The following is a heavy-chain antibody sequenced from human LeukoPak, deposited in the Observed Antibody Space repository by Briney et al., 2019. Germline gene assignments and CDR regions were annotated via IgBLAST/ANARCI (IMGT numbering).Heavy chain of an antibody. CDR1: GFTFSSYW. V-gene: IGHV3-74*01. CDR3: ARAGSSGYYVY. J-gene: IGHJ4*02. Sequence: GGSLRLSCAASGFTFSSYWMHWVRQAPGKGLVWVSRINSDGSSTSYADSVKGRFTISRDNVKNTLYLQMNSLRAEDTAVYYCARAGSSGYYVYWGQGTLVTVSS. D-gene: IGHD3-22*01. CDR2: INSDGSST.